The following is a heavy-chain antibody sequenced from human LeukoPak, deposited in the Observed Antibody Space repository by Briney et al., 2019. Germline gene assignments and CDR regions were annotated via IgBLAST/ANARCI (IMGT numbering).Heavy chain of an antibody. V-gene: IGHV3-23*01. CDR1: GFIFSNYA. CDR3: AKERSDINDYYNFDY. J-gene: IGHJ4*02. Sequence: GGSLRLSCAASGFIFSNYAMTWVRQGPGQGLEWVSGISGSGGGTSYADSVRGRFTISRDNSKNTVYLQMNSLRAEDTAVYYCAKERSDINDYYNFDYWGQGTLVTVSS. CDR2: ISGSGGGT. D-gene: IGHD3-22*01.